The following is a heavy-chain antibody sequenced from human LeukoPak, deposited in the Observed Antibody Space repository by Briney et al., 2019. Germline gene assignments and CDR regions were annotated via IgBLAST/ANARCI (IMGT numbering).Heavy chain of an antibody. V-gene: IGHV1-8*03. CDR2: MNPNSGNT. CDR1: GYTFTSYD. J-gene: IGHJ6*03. CDR3: ARGVSSSWYYYYHMDV. Sequence: GASVKVSCKASGYTFTSYDINWVRQATGQGLEWMGWMNPNSGNTGYAQKFQGRVTITRNTSISTAYMELSSLRSEDTAVYYCARGVSSSWYYYYHMDVWGKGTTVTVSS. D-gene: IGHD6-13*01.